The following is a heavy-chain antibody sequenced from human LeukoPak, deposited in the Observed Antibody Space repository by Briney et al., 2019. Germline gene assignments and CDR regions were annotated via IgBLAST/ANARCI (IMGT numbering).Heavy chain of an antibody. Sequence: GGSLKISCRGSGYSFTSYWVAWVRQMPGKGLEWVGLIYPGHSDTRYSPSFQGQVTISADTSITTAYLQWNSLKASDTAIYFCARTPGSTDYRGYQYWFFDLWGRGTRVTVSS. J-gene: IGHJ2*01. CDR2: IYPGHSDT. D-gene: IGHD5-12*01. CDR3: ARTPGSTDYRGYQYWFFDL. V-gene: IGHV5-51*01. CDR1: GYSFTSYW.